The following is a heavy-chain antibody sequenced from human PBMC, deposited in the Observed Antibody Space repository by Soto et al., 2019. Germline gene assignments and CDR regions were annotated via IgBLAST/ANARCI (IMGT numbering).Heavy chain of an antibody. J-gene: IGHJ5*02. Sequence: QVQLVQSGAEVKKPGASVKVSCKASGYTFTSYGISWVRQAPGQGLEWMGWISAYNGNTNYAQKLQGRVTMTTDTATGTAYMERRSLRSDDTAVYYCARELGYCISTSCYGWFDPWGQGTLVTVSS. CDR2: ISAYNGNT. CDR3: ARELGYCISTSCYGWFDP. CDR1: GYTFTSYG. D-gene: IGHD2-2*01. V-gene: IGHV1-18*01.